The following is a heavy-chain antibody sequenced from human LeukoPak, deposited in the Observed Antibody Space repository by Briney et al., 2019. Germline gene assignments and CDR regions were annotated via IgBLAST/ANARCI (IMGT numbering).Heavy chain of an antibody. D-gene: IGHD5-18*01. V-gene: IGHV3-23*01. CDR3: AKNAGYSYGLYYFDY. CDR2: LIAAGTTT. J-gene: IGHJ4*02. Sequence: GGSLRLSCSASGFAFSKYAMSWVRQVPGQGLEWVSRLIAAGTTTYYADSVKGRFTISRDNSKNTVQLQMDSLRAEDSAIYYCAKNAGYSYGLYYFDYWGQGTLVTVSS. CDR1: GFAFSKYA.